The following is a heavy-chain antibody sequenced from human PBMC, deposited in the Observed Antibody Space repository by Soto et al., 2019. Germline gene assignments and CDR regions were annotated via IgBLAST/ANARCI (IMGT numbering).Heavy chain of an antibody. Sequence: SETLSLTCTVSGGSISSYYWSWIRQPPGKGLEWIGYIYYSGSTNYNPSLKSRVTISVDTSKNQFSLKLSSVTAADTAVYYCARDRVAAAGLSYYYYGMDVWGQGTTVTVSS. CDR3: ARDRVAAAGLSYYYYGMDV. D-gene: IGHD6-13*01. CDR1: GGSISSYY. V-gene: IGHV4-59*01. CDR2: IYYSGST. J-gene: IGHJ6*02.